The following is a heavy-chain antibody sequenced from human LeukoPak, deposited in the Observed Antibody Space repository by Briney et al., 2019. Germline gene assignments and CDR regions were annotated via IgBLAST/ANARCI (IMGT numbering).Heavy chain of an antibody. J-gene: IGHJ4*02. Sequence: GGSLSLSCAASGFTFSTYSMNWVRQAPGKGLEWVSYITSSSGRAVYADSVKGRFTISRDNAKNSLYLQMNSLRDEDTAVYYCARDLNWGFDYWGQGTLASVSS. CDR2: ITSSSGRA. D-gene: IGHD3-16*01. V-gene: IGHV3-48*02. CDR1: GFTFSTYS. CDR3: ARDLNWGFDY.